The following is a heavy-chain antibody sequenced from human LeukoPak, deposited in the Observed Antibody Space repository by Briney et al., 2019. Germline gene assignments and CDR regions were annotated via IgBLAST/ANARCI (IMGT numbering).Heavy chain of an antibody. CDR1: GGSFSGYY. CDR2: INHSGST. J-gene: IGHJ3*02. CDR3: ARANQQLDAFDI. V-gene: IGHV4-34*01. Sequence: PSETLSLTCAVYGGSFSGYYWSWIRQPPGKGLEWIGEINHSGSTNYNPSLKSRVTISVDTSKNRFSLKLSSVTAADTAVYYCARANQQLDAFDIWGQGTMVTVSS. D-gene: IGHD6-13*01.